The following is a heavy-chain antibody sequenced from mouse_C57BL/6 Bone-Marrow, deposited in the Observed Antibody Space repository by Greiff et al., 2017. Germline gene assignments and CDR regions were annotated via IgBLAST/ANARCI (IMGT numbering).Heavy chain of an antibody. CDR2: ISSGGSYT. CDR3: ASSGWWLQLDY. D-gene: IGHD1-1*02. Sequence: EVKLVESGGDLVKPGGSLKLSCAASGFTFSSYDLSWVRQTPDKRLEWVATISSGGSYTYYPDSVKGRFTISSDKAKNNLYLQMSSVKSEDTAMYDCASSGWWLQLDYWGQGTLGTVSA. V-gene: IGHV5-6*02. J-gene: IGHJ3*01. CDR1: GFTFSSYD.